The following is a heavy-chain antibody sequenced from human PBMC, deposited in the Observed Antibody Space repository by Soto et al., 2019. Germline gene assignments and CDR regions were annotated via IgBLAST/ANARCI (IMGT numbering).Heavy chain of an antibody. V-gene: IGHV3-74*01. CDR3: ARGGSVVVITPDFDY. D-gene: IGHD3-22*01. CDR1: GFTFSSYW. Sequence: EVQLVESGGGLVQPGGSLRLSCAASGFTFSSYWMHWVRQAPGKGLVWVSRINSDGSSTSYADSVKGRFTISRDNDKNTLYLQMNSLRAEDTAVYYCARGGSVVVITPDFDYWGQGTLVTVSS. CDR2: INSDGSST. J-gene: IGHJ4*02.